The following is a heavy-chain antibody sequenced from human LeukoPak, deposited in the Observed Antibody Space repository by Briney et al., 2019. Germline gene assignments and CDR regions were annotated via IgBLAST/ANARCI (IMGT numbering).Heavy chain of an antibody. D-gene: IGHD5-18*01. Sequence: GGSLRLSCAASGFIVNSNYMSWVRQAPGKGLEWVSVIYSGGSAYYADSVRGRFTISRDNSKNTLYLLMNSLRAEDTAVYYCAKAQVGLVDTAMGFDYWGQGTLVTVSS. CDR3: AKAQVGLVDTAMGFDY. V-gene: IGHV3-66*01. CDR1: GFIVNSNY. CDR2: IYSGGSA. J-gene: IGHJ4*02.